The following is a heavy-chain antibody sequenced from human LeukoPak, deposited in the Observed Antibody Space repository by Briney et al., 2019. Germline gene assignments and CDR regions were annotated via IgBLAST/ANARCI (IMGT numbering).Heavy chain of an antibody. D-gene: IGHD6-13*01. Sequence: ASVKVSCKASGYTFTGYYMHWVRQAPGQGLEWMGWINPNSGGTNYAQKFQGRVTMTTDTSTSTAYMELRSLRSDDTAVYYCARTPNSSWSRYYFDYWGQGTLVTVSS. CDR1: GYTFTGYY. CDR2: INPNSGGT. J-gene: IGHJ4*02. V-gene: IGHV1-2*02. CDR3: ARTPNSSWSRYYFDY.